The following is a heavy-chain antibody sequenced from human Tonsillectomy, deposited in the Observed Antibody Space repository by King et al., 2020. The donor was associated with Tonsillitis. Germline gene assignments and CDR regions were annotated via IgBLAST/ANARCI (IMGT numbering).Heavy chain of an antibody. CDR1: VFPFSTYA. D-gene: IGHD2-21*02. CDR2: ISGSGGGT. J-gene: IGHJ4*02. Sequence: VQLVESGGGLVQSGGSLRLSCAASVFPFSTYAMSWVRQAPGKGLEWVSVISGSGGGTYHADSVKGRFTISRDNSKNTLYLQMTSLRAEDTAVYYCARRVTALDYWGQGTLDTVSS. CDR3: ARRVTALDY. V-gene: IGHV3-23*04.